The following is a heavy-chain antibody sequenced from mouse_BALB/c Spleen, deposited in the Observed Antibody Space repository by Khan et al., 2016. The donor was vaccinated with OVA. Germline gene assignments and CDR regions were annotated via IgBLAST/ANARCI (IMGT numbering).Heavy chain of an antibody. V-gene: IGHV1S135*01. CDR1: GYSFTSYY. CDR3: TRHGYVAWFTY. J-gene: IGHJ3*01. Sequence: VQLQQSGPELMKPGASVKISCKASGYSFTSYYIHWVMQSHGKSLEWIGYIDPFSGGTTYNQKFKGKATLTVDKSSSTASIHLSTLTSEDSAVYYCTRHGYVAWFTYWGQGTLVTVAA. CDR2: IDPFSGGT. D-gene: IGHD2-2*01.